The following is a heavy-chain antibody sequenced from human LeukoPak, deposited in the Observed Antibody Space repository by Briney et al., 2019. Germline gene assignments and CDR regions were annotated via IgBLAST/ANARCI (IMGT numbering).Heavy chain of an antibody. D-gene: IGHD6-19*01. V-gene: IGHV1-69*13. CDR1: GGTFSSYA. CDR2: ILPIFGTA. CDR3: ARAGSGWDAVVDY. Sequence: SVKVSCKASGGTFSSYAISWVRQAPGQGLEWMGGILPIFGTANYAQKFQGRVTITADESTSTAYMELSSLRSEDTAVYYCARAGSGWDAVVDYWGQGTLVTVSS. J-gene: IGHJ4*02.